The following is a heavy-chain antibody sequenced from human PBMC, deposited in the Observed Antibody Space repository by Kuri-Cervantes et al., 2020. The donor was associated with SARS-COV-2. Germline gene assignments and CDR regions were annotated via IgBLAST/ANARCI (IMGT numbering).Heavy chain of an antibody. J-gene: IGHJ4*02. V-gene: IGHV3-21*01. CDR2: ISSSSSYI. CDR3: AKDPPPAGY. CDR1: GFTFSSYS. Sequence: GGSLTLSCAASGFTFSSYSMNWVRQAPGKGLEWVSSISSSSSYIYYADSVKGRFTISRDNAKNSLYLQMNSLRAEDTAVYYCAKDPPPAGYWGQGTLVTVSS.